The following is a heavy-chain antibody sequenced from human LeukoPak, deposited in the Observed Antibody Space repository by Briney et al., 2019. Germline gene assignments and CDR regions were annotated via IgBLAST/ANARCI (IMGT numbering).Heavy chain of an antibody. Sequence: PGGSLRLSCAASGFTFSSYAMSWVRQAPGKGLEWVSAISGSGGSTYHADSVKGRFTISRDNSKNTLYLQMNSLRAEDTAVYYCAKDGAVLRYFDWLPSDYFDYWGQGTLVTVSS. V-gene: IGHV3-23*01. J-gene: IGHJ4*02. CDR1: GFTFSSYA. CDR2: ISGSGGST. D-gene: IGHD3-9*01. CDR3: AKDGAVLRYFDWLPSDYFDY.